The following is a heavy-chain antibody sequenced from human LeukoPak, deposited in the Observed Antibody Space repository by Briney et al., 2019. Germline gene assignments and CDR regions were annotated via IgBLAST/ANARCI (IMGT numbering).Heavy chain of an antibody. V-gene: IGHV1-18*01. Sequence: ASVKVSCKTSGYSFSSYGFSRVRQAPGQGLEWMAWISARNGNRNFAQKFQDRVLLTTDTSTNTAYMELRSLKSDDTAVYYCARDGDGHNYGLIDFWGQGTLVSVSS. D-gene: IGHD5-24*01. CDR3: ARDGDGHNYGLIDF. CDR1: GYSFSSYG. J-gene: IGHJ4*02. CDR2: ISARNGNR.